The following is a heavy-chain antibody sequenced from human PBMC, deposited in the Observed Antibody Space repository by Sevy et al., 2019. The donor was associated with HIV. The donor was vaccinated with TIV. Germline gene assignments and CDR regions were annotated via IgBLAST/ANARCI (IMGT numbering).Heavy chain of an antibody. CDR1: GFTFSDFY. J-gene: IGHJ4*02. V-gene: IGHV3-11*06. CDR3: ARDRRNYAGQYFDY. Sequence: GGSLRLSCEVSGFTFSDFYMSWIRQAPGKGLEWVSDISSGSTYTKSADSVKGRFTISRDNAKNSLYLQMNSLRVEDTAVYYCARDRRNYAGQYFDYWGQGTLVTVPS. D-gene: IGHD1-7*01. CDR2: ISSGSTYT.